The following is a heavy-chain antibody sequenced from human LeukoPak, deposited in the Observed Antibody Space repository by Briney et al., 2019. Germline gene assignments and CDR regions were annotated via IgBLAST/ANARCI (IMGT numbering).Heavy chain of an antibody. D-gene: IGHD3-9*01. J-gene: IGHJ4*01. CDR1: GGSISSYY. Sequence: PSETLSLTCTVSGGSISSYYWSWIRQPPGKGLEWIGSIYHSGVAYSNASLNSRITMSVSTSRNEFSLNVTSVTAADTAVYYCARVNYVGLTGYCPYDFWGQGILVAVSS. CDR3: ARVNYVGLTGYCPYDF. CDR2: IYHSGVA. V-gene: IGHV4-59*04.